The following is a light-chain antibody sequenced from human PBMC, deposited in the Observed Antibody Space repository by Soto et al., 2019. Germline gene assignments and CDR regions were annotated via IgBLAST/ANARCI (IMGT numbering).Light chain of an antibody. J-gene: IGKJ4*01. CDR2: AAS. CDR1: QSISSY. Sequence: DIQMTQSPSSLSASVGDRVTITCRASQSISSYLNWYQQKPGKAPKLLIYAASSLQSGVASRFSGSGSETDFTLTISSLQPEDFATYFCQQSYSTPVTFGGGTKVEIK. CDR3: QQSYSTPVT. V-gene: IGKV1-39*01.